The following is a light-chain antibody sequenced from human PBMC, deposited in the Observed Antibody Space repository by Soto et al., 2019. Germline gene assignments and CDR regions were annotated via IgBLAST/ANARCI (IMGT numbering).Light chain of an antibody. CDR3: HHYNNWPRG. CDR2: GAS. CDR1: QSVSTY. Sequence: EIVLTPSPGTLSLCPGKRAALSCRASQSVSTYLAWYQQKPGQAPRLLIYGASTRAAGVPARFSGSGSGTEFTLTISSLQSEDFAVYHCHHYNNWPRGFGQRSMVDI. J-gene: IGKJ1*01. V-gene: IGKV3-15*01.